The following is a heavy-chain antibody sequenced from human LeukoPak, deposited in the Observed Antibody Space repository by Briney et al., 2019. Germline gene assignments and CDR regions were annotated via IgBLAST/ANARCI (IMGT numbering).Heavy chain of an antibody. J-gene: IGHJ6*03. CDR3: ARADSSTSCYGTGCYYMDV. CDR1: GYTFTGYY. V-gene: IGHV1-2*02. Sequence: GASVKVSCKASGYTFTGYYMHWVRQAPGQGLEWMGWINPNSGGTNYAQKFQGRVTMTRDTSISTAYMELSRLRSDDTAVYYCARADSSTSCYGTGCYYMDVWGKGTTVTVSS. D-gene: IGHD2-2*01. CDR2: INPNSGGT.